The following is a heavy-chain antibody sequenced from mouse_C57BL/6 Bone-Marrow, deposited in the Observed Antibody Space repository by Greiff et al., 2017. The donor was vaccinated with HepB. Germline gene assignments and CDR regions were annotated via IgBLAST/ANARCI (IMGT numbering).Heavy chain of an antibody. CDR2: INPGGGGT. D-gene: IGHD3-2*02. J-gene: IGHJ3*01. CDR3: ARGGAQAFAY. CDR1: GYAFTNYL. V-gene: IGHV1-54*01. Sequence: VQLQQSGAELVRPGTSVKVSCKASGYAFTNYLIEWVKQRPGQGLEWLGVINPGGGGTNYNEKFKGKATLTADTSSSTAYMQLSSLTSEDSAVYFCARGGAQAFAYWGQGTLVTVSA.